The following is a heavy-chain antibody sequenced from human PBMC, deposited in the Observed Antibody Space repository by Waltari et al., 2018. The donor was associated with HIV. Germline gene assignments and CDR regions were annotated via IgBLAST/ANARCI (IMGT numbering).Heavy chain of an antibody. J-gene: IGHJ4*02. CDR1: GFTFSSYA. V-gene: IGHV3-23*01. Sequence: LESGGGLVQPGGSLRLSCATSGFTFSSYAMSWVRQAPRKGLEWVSAITVSGGSTYYADSVKGRFTISRDNSKNTLYLQMDSLRAEDTAVYYCARQSLGSFDYWGQGTLVTVSS. D-gene: IGHD7-27*01. CDR2: ITVSGGST. CDR3: ARQSLGSFDY.